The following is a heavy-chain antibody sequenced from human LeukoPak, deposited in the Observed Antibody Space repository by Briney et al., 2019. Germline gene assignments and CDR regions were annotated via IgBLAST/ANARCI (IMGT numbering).Heavy chain of an antibody. D-gene: IGHD1-7*01. V-gene: IGHV3-30*02. CDR2: IRYDGSNK. CDR3: AREGIGNFGDAFDI. CDR1: GFTFSSYG. J-gene: IGHJ3*02. Sequence: GGSLRLSCAASGFTFSSYGMHWVRQAPGKGLEWVAFIRYDGSNKYYADSVKGRFTISRDNSKNTLYLQMNSLRAEDTAVYYCAREGIGNFGDAFDIWGQGTMVTVSS.